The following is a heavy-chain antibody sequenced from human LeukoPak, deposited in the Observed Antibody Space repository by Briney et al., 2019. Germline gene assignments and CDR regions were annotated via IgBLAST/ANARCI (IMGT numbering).Heavy chain of an antibody. D-gene: IGHD5-24*01. Sequence: GGSLRLSCAASVFALATFTMTWVGRAPGKGRGWVSSITGGADYTYHAASVKGRFTISRDNSKNTLFLQMSSLTADDTAVYYCAITGVRDFDSWGQGTLVTVSS. CDR1: VFALATFT. J-gene: IGHJ4*02. CDR3: AITGVRDFDS. CDR2: ITGGADYT. V-gene: IGHV3-23*01.